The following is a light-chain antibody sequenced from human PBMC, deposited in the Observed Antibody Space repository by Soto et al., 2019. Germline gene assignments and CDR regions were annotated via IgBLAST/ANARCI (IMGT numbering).Light chain of an antibody. V-gene: IGLV2-18*01. J-gene: IGLJ2*01. CDR2: EVS. Sequence: QSALTQPPSVSGSPGQSVTISCTGTSSDVGSYNRVSWYQQPPGTAPKLMIYEVSNRPSGVPDRFSGSKSGNTASLTISGLQAEDEADYYCSLSTSRSPHVVCGGGTQLTVL. CDR3: SLSTSRSPHVV. CDR1: SSDVGSYNR.